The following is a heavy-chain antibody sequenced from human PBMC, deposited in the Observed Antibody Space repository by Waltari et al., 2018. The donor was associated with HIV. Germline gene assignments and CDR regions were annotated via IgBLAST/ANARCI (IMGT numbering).Heavy chain of an antibody. CDR1: GGSFSGYY. CDR3: ARKGLTTVTLYYVDY. Sequence: QVQLQQWGAGLLKPSETLSLTCAVYGGSFSGYYWSWIRQPPGKGLEWIGEINHSGSTNYNPSLKSRVTISVDTSKNQFSLKLSSVTAADTAVYYCARKGLTTVTLYYVDYWGQGTLVTVSS. J-gene: IGHJ4*02. D-gene: IGHD4-17*01. CDR2: INHSGST. V-gene: IGHV4-34*01.